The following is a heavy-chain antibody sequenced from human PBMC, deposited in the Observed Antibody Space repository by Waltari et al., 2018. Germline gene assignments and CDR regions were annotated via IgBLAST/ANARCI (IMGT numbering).Heavy chain of an antibody. J-gene: IGHJ3*01. D-gene: IGHD5-12*01. CDR1: GVSITSNRHY. V-gene: IGHV4-39*01. Sequence: QLQLQESGPRLVRPSETLSLICRVSGVSITSNRHYWAWIRQSPGQGLEWIGTVSYSGTTDISPSLKSRVSVSRDPSKNQVSLILGSVTAADMAVYYCATYIGASVGTAAFDVWGQGTMVTVSS. CDR3: ATYIGASVGTAAFDV. CDR2: VSYSGTT.